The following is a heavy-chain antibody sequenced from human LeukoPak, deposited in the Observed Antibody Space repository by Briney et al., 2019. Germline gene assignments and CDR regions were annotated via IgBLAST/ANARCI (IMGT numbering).Heavy chain of an antibody. D-gene: IGHD5-18*01. Sequence: GGSLRLSCLTSGFTLSTNAMSWVRQAPGKGLEWVANIKQDGSEKYYVDSVKGRFTISRDNAKNSLYLQMNSLRAEDTAVYYCARHSRGYSYGGAFDIWGQGTMVTVSS. V-gene: IGHV3-7*03. CDR1: GFTLSTNA. CDR2: IKQDGSEK. J-gene: IGHJ3*02. CDR3: ARHSRGYSYGGAFDI.